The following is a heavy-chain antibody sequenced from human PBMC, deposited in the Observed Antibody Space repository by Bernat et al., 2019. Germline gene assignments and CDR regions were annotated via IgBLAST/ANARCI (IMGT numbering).Heavy chain of an antibody. D-gene: IGHD4-23*01. J-gene: IGHJ6*04. CDR2: ISSCGTTV. CDR1: GFTFSNHE. V-gene: IGHV3-48*03. CDR3: ARDYGGSYYRYYYGMDV. Sequence: CAASGFTFSNHEMNWVRQAPGKGLEWVSYISSCGTTVYYADSVKGRFTISRDHAKNSLFLQMNSLRDEDTAGYYWARDYGGSYYRYYYGMDVWG.